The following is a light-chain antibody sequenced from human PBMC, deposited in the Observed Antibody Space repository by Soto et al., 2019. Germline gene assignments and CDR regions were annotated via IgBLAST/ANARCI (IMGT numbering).Light chain of an antibody. J-gene: IGLJ1*01. V-gene: IGLV2-14*01. CDR1: SSDIGRYNY. Sequence: QSARTQPASVSGSPGQSITISCTGTSSDIGRYNYVSWFQQHPGKVPKLVIFEVNYRPSGVSDRFSGSKSGNTASLTITGLQAEDEADYYCTPCIPPTSPCLFGTGPKVTVL. CDR2: EVN. CDR3: TPCIPPTSPCL.